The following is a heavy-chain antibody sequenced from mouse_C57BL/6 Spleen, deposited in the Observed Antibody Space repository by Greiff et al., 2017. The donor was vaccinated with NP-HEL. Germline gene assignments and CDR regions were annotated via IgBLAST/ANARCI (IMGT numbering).Heavy chain of an antibody. CDR1: GYTFTSYW. J-gene: IGHJ2*01. CDR3: AKGLSPLYYFDY. V-gene: IGHV1-64*01. Sequence: VQLQQPGAELVKPGASVKLSCKASGYTFTSYWMHWVKQRPGQGLEWIGMIHPNSGSTNYNEKFKSKATLTVDKSSSTAYMQHSSLTSEDSAVYYCAKGLSPLYYFDYWGQGTTLTVAS. CDR2: IHPNSGST. D-gene: IGHD3-1*01.